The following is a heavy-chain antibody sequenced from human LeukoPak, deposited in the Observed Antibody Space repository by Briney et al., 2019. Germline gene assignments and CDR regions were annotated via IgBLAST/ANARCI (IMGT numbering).Heavy chain of an antibody. CDR1: GGSISSSSYY. CDR2: IYYSGST. J-gene: IGHJ4*02. D-gene: IGHD5-12*01. CDR3: ASKRIVATIYDY. V-gene: IGHV4-39*01. Sequence: SETLSLTCTVSGGSISSSSYYWGWIRQPPGKGLEWIGSIYYSGSTYYNPSLKSRVTISVDTSKNQFSLKLSSVTAAATAVYYSASKRIVATIYDYWGQGTLVTVSS.